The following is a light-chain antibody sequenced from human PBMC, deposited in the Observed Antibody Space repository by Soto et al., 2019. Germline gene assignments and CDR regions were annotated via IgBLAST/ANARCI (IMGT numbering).Light chain of an antibody. V-gene: IGLV1-44*01. J-gene: IGLJ2*01. CDR1: SSNIGNNI. CDR2: NNN. Sequence: QSVLTQPPSASGPPGQRATISCSGSSSNIGNNIVYWYQLLPGTAPKLLIHNNNQRHSGVPDRFSGSKSGTSASLAISGLQSEDVADYFCAAWDDSLSGVVFGGGTKVTVL. CDR3: AAWDDSLSGVV.